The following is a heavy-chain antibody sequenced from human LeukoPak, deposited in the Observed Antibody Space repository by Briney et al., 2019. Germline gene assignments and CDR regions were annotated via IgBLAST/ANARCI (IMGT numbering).Heavy chain of an antibody. CDR1: GGSISSYY. D-gene: IGHD6-13*01. CDR3: ARDSSSWYGRWFDP. CDR2: IYTSGST. J-gene: IGHJ5*02. Sequence: SETLSLTCTVSGGSISSYYWSWIRQPAGKGLEWIGRIYTSGSTNYNPSLKSRVTMSVDTTKNQFSLKLSSVTAADTAVYYCARDSSSWYGRWFDPWGQGTLVTVSS. V-gene: IGHV4-4*07.